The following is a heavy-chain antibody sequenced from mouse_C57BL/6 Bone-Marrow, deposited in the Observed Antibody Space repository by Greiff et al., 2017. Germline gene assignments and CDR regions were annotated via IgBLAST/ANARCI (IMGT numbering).Heavy chain of an antibody. CDR1: GYTFTSYW. D-gene: IGHD1-1*01. CDR3: AKRGLLRSSLDR. Sequence: QVHVKQSGAELAKPGASVKLSCKASGYTFTSYWMHWVKQRPGQGLEWIGYINPSSGYTKYNQKFKDKATLTADKSSSTAYMQLSSLTYEDSAVYYGAKRGLLRSSLDRWGQGTTLTVSS. V-gene: IGHV1-7*01. J-gene: IGHJ2*01. CDR2: INPSSGYT.